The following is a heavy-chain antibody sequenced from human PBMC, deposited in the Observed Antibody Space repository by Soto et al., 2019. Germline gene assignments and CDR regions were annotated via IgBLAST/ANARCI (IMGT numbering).Heavy chain of an antibody. CDR1: GYTFTSYA. V-gene: IGHV1-3*01. Sequence: QVQLVQSGAEVKKPGASVKVACKASGYTFTSYAMHWVRQAPGQRLEWMGWINAGNGNTKYSQKFQGRVTITRDTSASSAYMELSSLRSEDTAVYYCARVPPPLHAYYDFWSGYSESRWFDPWGQGTLVTVSS. CDR3: ARVPPPLHAYYDFWSGYSESRWFDP. J-gene: IGHJ5*02. CDR2: INAGNGNT. D-gene: IGHD3-3*01.